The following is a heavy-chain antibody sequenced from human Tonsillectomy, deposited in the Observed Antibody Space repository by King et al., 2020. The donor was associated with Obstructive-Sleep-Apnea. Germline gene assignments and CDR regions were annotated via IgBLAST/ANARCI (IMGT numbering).Heavy chain of an antibody. CDR1: GFTFSRSS. J-gene: IGHJ6*02. Sequence: VQLVESGGGLVQPGGSLRLSCAASGFTFSRSSMNWVRQAPGKGLEWVSHIRSSGSTTYYADTVKGRFTISRDNAKNSLYLQMNRLRVEDTAVYYCARLRNYFENGSMDVWGQGTTVTVSS. CDR2: IRSSGSTT. CDR3: ARLRNYFENGSMDV. D-gene: IGHD3-9*01. V-gene: IGHV3-48*04.